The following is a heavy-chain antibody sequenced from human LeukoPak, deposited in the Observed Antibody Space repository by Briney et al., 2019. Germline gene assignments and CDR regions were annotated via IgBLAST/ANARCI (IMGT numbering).Heavy chain of an antibody. Sequence: GGSVRLSCAASGFTFTNYAISWVRQAPGEGLEWVSRISGSGDGSYYADFVRGRFTISRDISRNTLYLQMNSLRAEDTAIYYCAKGYDTFDYWGQGTLVTVSS. CDR3: AKGYDTFDY. D-gene: IGHD5-12*01. J-gene: IGHJ4*02. CDR2: ISGSGDGS. CDR1: GFTFTNYA. V-gene: IGHV3-23*01.